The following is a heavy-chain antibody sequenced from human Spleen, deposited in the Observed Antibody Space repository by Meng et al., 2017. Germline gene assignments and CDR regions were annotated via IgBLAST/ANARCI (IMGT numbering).Heavy chain of an antibody. CDR1: GRCFCGHY. D-gene: IGHD1-1*01. CDR2: SNNSGTT. Sequence: RQGWGPVMLKSSQTLYLASADSGRCFCGHYWTCISQPPAKGMESCGESNNSGTTSYNPSLRSGPTLTVESTEIHYSLKQNTRYAEDSAVYYCPRGPTQRAHDFDHWGQGTLVTVSS. J-gene: IGHJ5*02. CDR3: PRGPTQRAHDFDH. V-gene: IGHV4-34*01.